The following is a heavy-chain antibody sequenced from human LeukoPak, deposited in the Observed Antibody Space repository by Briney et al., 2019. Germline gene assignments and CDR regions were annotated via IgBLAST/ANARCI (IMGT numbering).Heavy chain of an antibody. CDR1: GYTFTSYD. CDR3: ARALGDCRSTSCYYNWFDP. J-gene: IGHJ5*02. D-gene: IGHD2-2*01. CDR2: MNPNSGNT. V-gene: IGHV1-8*01. Sequence: GASVKVSCKASGYTFTSYDINWVRQATGQGLEWMGWMNPNSGNTDYAQKFQGRVTMTRNTSTSTAYMELSSLRSEDTAVYYCARALGDCRSTSCYYNWFDPWGQGTLVTVSS.